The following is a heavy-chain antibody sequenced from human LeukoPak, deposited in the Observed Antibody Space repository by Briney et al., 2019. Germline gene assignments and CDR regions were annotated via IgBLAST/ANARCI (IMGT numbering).Heavy chain of an antibody. CDR1: GGSISSGGYY. D-gene: IGHD6-6*01. CDR2: IYYSGST. CDR3: ARVPLSSSGPPYTYDY. Sequence: SETLSLTCTVSGGSISSGGYYWSWIRQHPGKGLEWIGYIYYSGSTYYNPSLKSRVTISVDTSKNQFSLKLSSVTAADTAVYYCARVPLSSSGPPYTYDYWGQGTLVTVSS. V-gene: IGHV4-30-4*08. J-gene: IGHJ4*02.